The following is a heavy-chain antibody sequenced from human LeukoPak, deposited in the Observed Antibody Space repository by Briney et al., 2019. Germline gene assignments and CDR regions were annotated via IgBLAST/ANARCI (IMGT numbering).Heavy chain of an antibody. CDR1: GFSFSNYA. Sequence: GASLRLSCAASGFSFSNYAMSWVRQVPGKGLEWVSAISGRDDSTYYADSVKGRFTISRDTSKNTLYLQKNSLRAEDTAVYYCAKWGDYDVLTGYYDSDYWGQGTLVTVSS. CDR3: AKWGDYDVLTGYYDSDY. D-gene: IGHD3-9*01. CDR2: ISGRDDST. V-gene: IGHV3-23*01. J-gene: IGHJ4*02.